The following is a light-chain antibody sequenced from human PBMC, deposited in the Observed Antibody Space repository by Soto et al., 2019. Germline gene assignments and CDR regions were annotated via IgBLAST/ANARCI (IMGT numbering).Light chain of an antibody. CDR3: SSYTSNSFVV. CDR2: DVS. V-gene: IGLV2-14*01. J-gene: IGLJ2*01. CDR1: SGDVGGYNY. Sequence: QSVLTQPASVSGSPGQSITISCTGTSGDVGGYNYVSWYQQHPGKAPKLMIYDVSNRPSGVSNRFSGSKSGNTASLTISGLQAEDEADYHCSSYTSNSFVVFGGGTKLTVL.